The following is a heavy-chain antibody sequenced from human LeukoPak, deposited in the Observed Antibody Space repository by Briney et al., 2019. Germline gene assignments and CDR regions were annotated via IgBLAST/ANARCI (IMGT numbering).Heavy chain of an antibody. V-gene: IGHV4-34*01. D-gene: IGHD2-2*01. Sequence: SETLSLTCAVYGGSSSGYYWSWIRQPPGKGLEWIGEINHSGSTNYNPSLKSRVTISVDTSKNQFSLKLSSVTAADTAVYYCARGRRVRYCSSTSCYNWFDPWGQGTLVTVSS. CDR1: GGSSSGYY. CDR2: INHSGST. CDR3: ARGRRVRYCSSTSCYNWFDP. J-gene: IGHJ5*02.